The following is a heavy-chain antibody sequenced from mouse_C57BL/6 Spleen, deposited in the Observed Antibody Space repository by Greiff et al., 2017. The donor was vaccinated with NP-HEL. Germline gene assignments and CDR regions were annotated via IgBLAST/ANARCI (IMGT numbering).Heavy chain of an antibody. CDR3: ARVLITTVVGNWYFDV. Sequence: QVQLQQPGAELVKPGASVKLSCKASGYTFTSYWMHWVKQRPGRGLEWIGRIDPNSGGTKYNEKFKSKATLTVDKPSSTAYMQLSSLTSEDSAVYYCARVLITTVVGNWYFDVWGTGTTVTVSS. D-gene: IGHD1-1*01. V-gene: IGHV1-72*01. CDR2: IDPNSGGT. CDR1: GYTFTSYW. J-gene: IGHJ1*03.